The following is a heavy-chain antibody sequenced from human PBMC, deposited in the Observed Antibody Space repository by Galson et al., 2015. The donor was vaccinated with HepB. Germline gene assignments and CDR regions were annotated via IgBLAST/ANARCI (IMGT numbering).Heavy chain of an antibody. CDR3: AKDASGSGDAFDM. J-gene: IGHJ3*02. CDR2: ISGSEGAGVGLSYIRGSGGST. CDR1: GFTFSSYD. Sequence: SLRLSCAASGFTFSSYDMSWVRQAPGKGLEWVSGISGSEGAGVGLSYIRGSGGSTYYADSVKGRFTVSRDNSKNTLYLQMNSLRAEDTAVYHCAKDASGSGDAFDMWGQGTMVTVSS. V-gene: IGHV3-23*01. D-gene: IGHD6-25*01.